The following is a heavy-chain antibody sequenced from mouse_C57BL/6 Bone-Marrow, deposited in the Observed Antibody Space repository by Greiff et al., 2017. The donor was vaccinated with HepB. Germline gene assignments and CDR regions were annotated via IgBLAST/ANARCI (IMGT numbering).Heavy chain of an antibody. CDR2: IDPSDSYT. CDR3: ARCDFMDY. D-gene: IGHD2-4*01. J-gene: IGHJ4*01. Sequence: QVQLQQPGAELVRPGTSVKLSCKASGYTFTSYWMHWVKQRPGQGLEWIGVIDPSDSYTNYNQKFKGKATLTVDTSSSTAYMQLSSLTSEDSAVYYCARCDFMDYWGQGTSVTVSS. CDR1: GYTFTSYW. V-gene: IGHV1-59*01.